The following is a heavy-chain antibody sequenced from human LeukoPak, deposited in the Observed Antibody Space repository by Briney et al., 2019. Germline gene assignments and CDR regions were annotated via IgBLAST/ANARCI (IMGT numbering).Heavy chain of an antibody. CDR1: DYTFISYG. Sequence: ASVKVSCKASDYTFISYGISWVRQAPGQGLEWMGWINPYNGNTNYVQKLQGRVTMTTETSTSTAYMELRSLRSEDMAVYYCARGIAVAMSRFDPWGQGTLVTVSS. D-gene: IGHD6-19*01. CDR3: ARGIAVAMSRFDP. CDR2: INPYNGNT. J-gene: IGHJ5*02. V-gene: IGHV1-18*03.